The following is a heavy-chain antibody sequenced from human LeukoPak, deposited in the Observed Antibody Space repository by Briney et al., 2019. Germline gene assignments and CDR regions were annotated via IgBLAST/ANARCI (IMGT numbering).Heavy chain of an antibody. CDR3: ATDLNRVPAAMIGDWRFDP. J-gene: IGHJ5*02. CDR1: GFTFSSYG. Sequence: PGGSLRLSCAASGFTFSSYGMHWVRQAPGKGLEWMGGFDPEDGETIYAQKFQGRVTMTEDTSTDTAYMELSSLRSEDTAVYYCATDLNRVPAAMIGDWRFDPWGQGTLVTVSS. D-gene: IGHD2-2*01. CDR2: FDPEDGET. V-gene: IGHV1-24*01.